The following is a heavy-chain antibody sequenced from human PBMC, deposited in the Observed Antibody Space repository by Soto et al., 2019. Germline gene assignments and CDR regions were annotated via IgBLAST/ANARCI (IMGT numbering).Heavy chain of an antibody. V-gene: IGHV4-39*01. J-gene: IGHJ5*02. D-gene: IGHD2-15*01. CDR3: ARRINWFDP. CDR1: GGSISSSSYY. CDR2: IYYSGST. Sequence: SETLSLTCTVSGGSISSSSYYWGWIRQPPGKGLEWIGSIYYSGSTYYNPSLKSRVTISVDTSKNQFSLKLSSVTAADTAVYYCARRINWFDPWGQGALVTVSS.